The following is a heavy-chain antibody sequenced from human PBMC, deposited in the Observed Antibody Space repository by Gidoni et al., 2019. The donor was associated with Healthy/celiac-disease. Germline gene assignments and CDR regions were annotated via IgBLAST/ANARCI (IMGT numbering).Heavy chain of an antibody. CDR2: IYYSGST. V-gene: IGHV4-59*01. D-gene: IGHD3-22*01. CDR3: ARGYDSSSFDY. J-gene: IGHJ4*02. Sequence: QVQLQESGPGLVKPSETLSLTCTVSGGSISSYYWSWIRQPPGKGLEWIGYIYYSGSTNYNPSLKSRVTISVDTSKNQFSLKLSSVTAADTAVYYCARGYDSSSFDYWGQGTLVTVSS. CDR1: GGSISSYY.